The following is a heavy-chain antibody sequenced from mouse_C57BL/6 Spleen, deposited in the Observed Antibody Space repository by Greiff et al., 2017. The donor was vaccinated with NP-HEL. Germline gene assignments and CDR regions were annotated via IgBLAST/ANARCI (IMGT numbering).Heavy chain of an antibody. J-gene: IGHJ4*01. CDR3: AREYYSNYVDYAMDY. Sequence: VKLQQPGTELVKPGASVKLSCKASGYTFTSYWMHWVKQRPGQGLEWIGNINPSNGGTNYNEKFKSKATLTVDKSSSTAYMQLSSLTSEDSAVYYCAREYYSNYVDYAMDYWGQGTSVTVSS. CDR1: GYTFTSYW. V-gene: IGHV1-53*01. CDR2: INPSNGGT. D-gene: IGHD2-5*01.